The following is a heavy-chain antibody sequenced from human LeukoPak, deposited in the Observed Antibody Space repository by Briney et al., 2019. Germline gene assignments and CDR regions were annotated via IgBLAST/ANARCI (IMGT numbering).Heavy chain of an antibody. CDR2: ISWNSGSI. D-gene: IGHD3-22*01. CDR3: AKGDYDSSGYYGGLEY. V-gene: IGHV3-9*01. J-gene: IGHJ4*02. Sequence: GGSLRLPCAVSGFTFDDYAMHWVRQAPGKGLEWVSGISWNSGSIGYADSVKGRFTISRDNAKNSLYLQMNSLRAEDTALYYCAKGDYDSSGYYGGLEYWGQGTLVTVSS. CDR1: GFTFDDYA.